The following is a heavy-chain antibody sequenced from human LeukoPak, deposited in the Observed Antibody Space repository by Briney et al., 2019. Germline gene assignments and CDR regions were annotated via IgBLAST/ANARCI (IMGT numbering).Heavy chain of an antibody. D-gene: IGHD2-2*01. V-gene: IGHV1-2*04. CDR3: ARELRYCSSTSCPSYYYYGMDV. CDR2: INPNSGGT. J-gene: IGHJ6*02. CDR1: GYTFTGYY. Sequence: ASVKVSCKASGYTFTGYYMHWVRQAPGQGLEWMGWINPNSGGTNYAQKFQGWVTMTRDTSISTAYMELSRLRSDDTAVYYCARELRYCSSTSCPSYYYYGMDVWGQGTTVTVSS.